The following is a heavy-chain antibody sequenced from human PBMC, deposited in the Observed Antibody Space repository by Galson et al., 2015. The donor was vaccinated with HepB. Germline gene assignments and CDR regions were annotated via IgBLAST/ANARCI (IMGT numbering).Heavy chain of an antibody. V-gene: IGHV3-11*06. CDR1: GFTFSDYY. Sequence: SLRLSCAASGFTFSDYYMSWIRQAPGKGLEWVSYISSSSSYTNYADSVKGRFTISRDNAKNSLYLQMNSLRAEDTAVYYCARDSTIFGVVYYWGQGTLVTVSS. J-gene: IGHJ4*02. CDR3: ARDSTIFGVVYY. D-gene: IGHD3-3*01. CDR2: ISSSSSYT.